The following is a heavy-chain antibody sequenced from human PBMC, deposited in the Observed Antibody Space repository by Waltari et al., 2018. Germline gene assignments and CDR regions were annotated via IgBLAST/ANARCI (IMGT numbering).Heavy chain of an antibody. CDR1: GYTLTSYD. J-gene: IGHJ6*02. CDR2: MNPNSGNT. Sequence: QVQLVQSGAEVKKPGASVQVSCKASGYTLTSYDINWVRQATGQGLEWMGWMNPNSGNTGYAQKFQGRVTITRNTSISTAYMELSSLRSEDTAVYYCARAYGAAGTQYYYYGMDVWGQGTTVTVSS. D-gene: IGHD6-13*01. V-gene: IGHV1-8*03. CDR3: ARAYGAAGTQYYYYGMDV.